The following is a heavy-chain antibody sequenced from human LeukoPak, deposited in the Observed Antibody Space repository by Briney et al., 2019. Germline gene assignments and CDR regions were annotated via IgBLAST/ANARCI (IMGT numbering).Heavy chain of an antibody. Sequence: SETLSLTCTVSGGSISSYYWSWIRQPPGKGLEWIGYIYYSGSTNYNPSLKSRVTISVDTSKNQFSLKLSSVTAADTAVYYCAREGGGYCSGGSCYSGGYFDYWGQGTLVTISS. CDR3: AREGGGYCSGGSCYSGGYFDY. D-gene: IGHD2-15*01. V-gene: IGHV4-59*01. J-gene: IGHJ4*02. CDR1: GGSISSYY. CDR2: IYYSGST.